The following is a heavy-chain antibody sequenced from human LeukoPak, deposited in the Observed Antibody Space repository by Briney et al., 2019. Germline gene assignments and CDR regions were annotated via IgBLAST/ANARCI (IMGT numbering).Heavy chain of an antibody. CDR3: AAVGGLLWFGELLGGFDP. Sequence: ASVKVSCKASGLTFTSSAVQWVRQARGQRLEWIGWIVVGSGNTNYAQKFQERVTITRDMSTSTAYMELSSLRSEDTAVYYCAAVGGLLWFGELLGGFDPWGQGTLVTVSS. V-gene: IGHV1-58*01. D-gene: IGHD3-10*01. J-gene: IGHJ5*02. CDR2: IVVGSGNT. CDR1: GLTFTSSA.